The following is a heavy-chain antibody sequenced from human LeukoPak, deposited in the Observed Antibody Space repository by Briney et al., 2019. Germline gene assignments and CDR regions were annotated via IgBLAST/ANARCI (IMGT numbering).Heavy chain of an antibody. Sequence: GGSLRLSCAASGFTFSSCAMSWVRQAPGKGLEWVSGIGYSGGSRYYADSVKGRFTISRDNSKNTLYLQMNSLRAEDTAVYYCAKGASRVQHWGQGTLVTVSS. CDR1: GFTFSSCA. V-gene: IGHV3-23*01. CDR3: AKGASRVQH. J-gene: IGHJ1*01. D-gene: IGHD5-12*01. CDR2: IGYSGGSR.